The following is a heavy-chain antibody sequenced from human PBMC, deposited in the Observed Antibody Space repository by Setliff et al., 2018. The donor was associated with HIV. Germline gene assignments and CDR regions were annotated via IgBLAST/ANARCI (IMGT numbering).Heavy chain of an antibody. CDR2: FVPEHSET. D-gene: IGHD3-3*01. CDR1: GYTLTELS. V-gene: IGHV1-24*01. Sequence: ASVKVSCKVSGYTLTELSIHWVRQAPGKGLEWMGGFVPEHSETIYAQKFQGRVTMTEDTSTDTAFMELSGLTSEDTAVYYCARDVYFTFSGEVIRHYLDVWGKGTTVTVSS. CDR3: ARDVYFTFSGEVIRHYLDV. J-gene: IGHJ6*03.